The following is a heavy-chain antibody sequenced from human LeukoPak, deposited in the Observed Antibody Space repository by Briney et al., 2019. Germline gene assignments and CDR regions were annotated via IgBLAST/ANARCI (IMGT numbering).Heavy chain of an antibody. V-gene: IGHV4-59*01. CDR3: ARVADYYGSGSYPERGWFDP. CDR1: GGSISSYY. Sequence: PLETLSLTCTVSGGSISSYYWSWIRQPPGKGLEWIGYIYYSGSTNYNPSLKSRVTISVDTSKNQFSLKLSSVTAADTAVYYCARVADYYGSGSYPERGWFDPWGQGTLVTVSS. CDR2: IYYSGST. D-gene: IGHD3-10*01. J-gene: IGHJ5*02.